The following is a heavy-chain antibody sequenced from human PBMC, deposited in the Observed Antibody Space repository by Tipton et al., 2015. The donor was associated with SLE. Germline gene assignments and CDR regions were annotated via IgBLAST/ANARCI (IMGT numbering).Heavy chain of an antibody. V-gene: IGHV4-31*03. CDR3: AREAWGHAFDI. CDR2: IYYSGST. Sequence: TLSLTCTVSGGSLISGDYYWNWNRQYPGKGLEWIGYIYYSGSTFYNPALKSRVTISVDTSKNQFSLKLSSVTAADTAVYYCAREAWGHAFDIWGQGTMVTVSS. D-gene: IGHD2-21*01. J-gene: IGHJ3*02. CDR1: GGSLISGDYY.